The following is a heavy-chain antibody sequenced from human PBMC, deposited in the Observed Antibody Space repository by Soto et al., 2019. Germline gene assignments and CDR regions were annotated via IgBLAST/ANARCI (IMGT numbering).Heavy chain of an antibody. J-gene: IGHJ6*02. CDR1: GYTFTSYD. Sequence: ASVKVSCKASGYTFTSYDINWVRQATGQGLEWMGWMNPNSGNTGYAQKFQGRVTMTRNTSISTAYMELSSLRSEDTAVYYCASSLVLVPAAMSGVLDGWTYYYYGMDVWG. CDR3: ASSLVLVPAAMSGVLDGWTYYYYGMDV. CDR2: MNPNSGNT. D-gene: IGHD2-2*01. V-gene: IGHV1-8*01.